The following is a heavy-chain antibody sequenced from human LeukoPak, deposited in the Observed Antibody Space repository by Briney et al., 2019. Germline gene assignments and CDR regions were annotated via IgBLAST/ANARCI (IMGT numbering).Heavy chain of an antibody. J-gene: IGHJ4*02. V-gene: IGHV1-58*01. CDR2: IVVGSGNT. Sequence: SVKVSCKASGFIFSSSAVQWVRQARGQRLEWIGWIVVGSGNTNYAQNFQERVTITRDMSTSTAYMELSSLRSEDTAVYYCVADCYGDCIDWGQGTLVTVSS. CDR1: GFIFSSSA. D-gene: IGHD4-17*01. CDR3: VADCYGDCID.